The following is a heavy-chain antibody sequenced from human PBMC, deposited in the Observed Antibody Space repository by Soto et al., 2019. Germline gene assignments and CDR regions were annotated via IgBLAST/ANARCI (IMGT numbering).Heavy chain of an antibody. CDR3: ARSQGSSWYSGFFY. D-gene: IGHD6-13*01. CDR2: ISAYNGNT. CDR1: GYTFTSYG. V-gene: IGHV1-18*04. Sequence: ASVKVSCKASGYTFTSYGISWVRQAPGQGLEWMGWISAYNGNTNYAQKIQGRVTMTTDTSTSTAYMELRSLRSDDTAVYYCARSQGSSWYSGFFYWGQGTLVTVSS. J-gene: IGHJ4*02.